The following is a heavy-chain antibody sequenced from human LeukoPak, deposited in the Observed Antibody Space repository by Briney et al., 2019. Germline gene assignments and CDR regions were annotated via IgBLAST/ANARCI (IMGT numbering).Heavy chain of an antibody. CDR3: ARDPYNSGDRVGYYFDY. V-gene: IGHV1-46*01. Sequence: ASVKVSCKASGYTFTSYYMHWVRQAPGQGLEWMGIINHSGGSTSYAQKFQGRVTMTRDTSTSTVYMELSSLRSEDTAVSYCARDPYNSGDRVGYYFDYWGQGTLVTVSS. CDR2: INHSGGST. CDR1: GYTFTSYY. D-gene: IGHD1-20*01. J-gene: IGHJ4*02.